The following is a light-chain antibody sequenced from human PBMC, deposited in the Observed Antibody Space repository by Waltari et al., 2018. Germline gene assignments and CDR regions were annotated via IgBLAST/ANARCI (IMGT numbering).Light chain of an antibody. CDR1: TSDGGHSYF. Sequence: QSALTQPASVSGAPGQSITISCAATTSDGGHSYFDSWYQHHPGKFPKLLISEVIKRPSSISERFPGSKSCNTAILSIACLQANDEADYYCCSHVQKDIWLFGRRTKVTVL. J-gene: IGLJ2*01. V-gene: IGLV2-23*02. CDR2: EVI. CDR3: CSHVQKDIWL.